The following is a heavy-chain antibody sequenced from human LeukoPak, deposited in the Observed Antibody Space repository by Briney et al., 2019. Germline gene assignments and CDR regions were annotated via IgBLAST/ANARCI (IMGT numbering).Heavy chain of an antibody. D-gene: IGHD4-23*01. V-gene: IGHV4-4*02. CDR2: IYTGST. J-gene: IGHJ4*02. Sequence: SETLSLTCAVSGGSISSNNWWTWVRQSPGKGLEWIGEIYTGSTNYNPSLKSRVTISVDTSKNQFSLKLSSVTAADTAVYYCAGIRWSLDYWGQGTLVTVSS. CDR1: GGSISSNNW. CDR3: AGIRWSLDY.